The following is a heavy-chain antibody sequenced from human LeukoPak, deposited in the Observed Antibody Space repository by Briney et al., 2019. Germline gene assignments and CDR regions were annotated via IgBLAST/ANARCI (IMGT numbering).Heavy chain of an antibody. V-gene: IGHV3-15*04. Sequence: GGSLRLSCAASGFTFSYAWMTWVRQGPGKGLEWVGHIAVRSDGGTTDYAAPVKGRFTISRDDSKNTLYLQMDSLQTEDTAVYYCASLVGSSLYYWGQGTLVTVSS. D-gene: IGHD1-26*01. J-gene: IGHJ4*02. CDR1: GFTFSYAW. CDR3: ASLVGSSLYY. CDR2: IAVRSDGGTT.